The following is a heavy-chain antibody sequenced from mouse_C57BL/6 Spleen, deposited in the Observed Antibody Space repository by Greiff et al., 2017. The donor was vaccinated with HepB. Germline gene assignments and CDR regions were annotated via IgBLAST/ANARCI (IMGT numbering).Heavy chain of an antibody. CDR1: GYTFTSYW. CDR3: ARSGEAWFAY. V-gene: IGHV1-61*01. D-gene: IGHD3-1*01. J-gene: IGHJ3*01. Sequence: QVQLQQPGAELVRPGSSVKLSCKASGYTFTSYWMDWVKQRPGQGLEWIGNIYPSDSETHYNQKFKDKATLIVDKSSSTAYMQLSSLTSEDSAVYYCARSGEAWFAYWGQGTLVTVSA. CDR2: IYPSDSET.